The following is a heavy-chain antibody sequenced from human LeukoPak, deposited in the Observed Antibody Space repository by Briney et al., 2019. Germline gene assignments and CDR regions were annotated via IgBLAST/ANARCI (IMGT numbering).Heavy chain of an antibody. CDR3: ARYGFWSGDFI. J-gene: IGHJ4*02. D-gene: IGHD3-3*01. V-gene: IGHV4-61*02. CDR2: IYIISGST. CDR1: GDSISSGSYY. Sequence: PSETLSLTCTVPGDSISSGSYYWSWIRQPAGKGLEWIGRIYIISGSTNYNPSLKSRVIISADTSKNQFSLKVNSVTAADTAVYYCARYGFWSGDFIWGQGTLVTVSS.